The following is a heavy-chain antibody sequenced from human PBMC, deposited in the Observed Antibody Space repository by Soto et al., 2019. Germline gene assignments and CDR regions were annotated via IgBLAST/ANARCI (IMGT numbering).Heavy chain of an antibody. CDR3: ARELSMVLYYYYYGMDV. CDR1: GFTFSSYS. D-gene: IGHD3-10*01. Sequence: GGSLRLSCAASGFTFSSYSMNWVRQAPGKGLEWVSSISSSSSYIYYADSVKGRFTISRDNAKNSLYLQMNSLRAEDTAVYYCARELSMVLYYYYYGMDVWGQGTTVTVSS. CDR2: ISSSSSYI. V-gene: IGHV3-21*01. J-gene: IGHJ6*02.